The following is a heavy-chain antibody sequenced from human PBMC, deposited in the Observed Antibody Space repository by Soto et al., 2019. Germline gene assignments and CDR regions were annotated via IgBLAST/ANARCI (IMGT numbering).Heavy chain of an antibody. CDR2: IYPGDSDT. J-gene: IGHJ6*02. Sequence: GESLKISCTGSGYSFTSYWIGWVRQMPGKGLEWMGIIYPGDSDTRYSPSFQGQVTISADKSISTAYLQWSSLKASDTAMYYCARTTRSGYYPYYYYGMDVWGQGTTVTVSS. CDR3: ARTTRSGYYPYYYYGMDV. D-gene: IGHD3-22*01. CDR1: GYSFTSYW. V-gene: IGHV5-51*01.